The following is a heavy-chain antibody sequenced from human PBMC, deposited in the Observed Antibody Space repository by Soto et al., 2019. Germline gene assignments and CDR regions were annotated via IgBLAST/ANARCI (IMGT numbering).Heavy chain of an antibody. CDR3: ARHGPPGYCTNGVCPGVFDY. V-gene: IGHV4-59*08. CDR1: GGSISSYY. J-gene: IGHJ4*02. CDR2: IYYSGST. Sequence: PSETLSLTCTVSGGSISSYYWSWIRQPPGKGLEWIGYIYYSGSTNYNPSLKSRVTISVDTSKNQFSLKLSSVTAADTAVYYCARHGPPGYCTNGVCPGVFDYWGQGTLVTVSS. D-gene: IGHD2-8*01.